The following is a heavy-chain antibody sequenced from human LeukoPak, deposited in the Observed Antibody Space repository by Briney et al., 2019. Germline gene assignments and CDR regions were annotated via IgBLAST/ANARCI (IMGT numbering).Heavy chain of an antibody. J-gene: IGHJ4*02. Sequence: ASVKVSCKVSGYTLTELSMHWVRQAPGKGLEWMGGFDPEDGETIYAQKFQGRVTMTEDTSTDTAYMELSSLRSEDTAVYYCATSPRIVVPAARRGFDYWGQGTLVTVSP. CDR3: ATSPRIVVPAARRGFDY. D-gene: IGHD2-2*01. CDR1: GYTLTELS. CDR2: FDPEDGET. V-gene: IGHV1-24*01.